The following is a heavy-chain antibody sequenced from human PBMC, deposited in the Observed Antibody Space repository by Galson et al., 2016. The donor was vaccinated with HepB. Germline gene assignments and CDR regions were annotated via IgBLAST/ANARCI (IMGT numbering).Heavy chain of an antibody. V-gene: IGHV1-18*04. D-gene: IGHD1-26*01. CDR1: GYTFTSYG. CDR3: ARDLSYFEFDY. CDR2: ISAYNGNT. Sequence: SVTVSCKASGYTFTSYGISWVRQAPGHGLEWMRWISAYNGNTNYAQKLQGRVTMTTDTPTSTAYMDMTSMRSDDTAVYYCARDLSYFEFDYGGQGTLVTVSS. J-gene: IGHJ4*02.